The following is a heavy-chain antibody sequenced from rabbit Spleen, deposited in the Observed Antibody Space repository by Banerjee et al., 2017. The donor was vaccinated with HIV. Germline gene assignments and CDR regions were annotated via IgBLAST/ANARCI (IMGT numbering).Heavy chain of an antibody. CDR3: ARDLPDIIGWNFGF. CDR2: INTITGKT. V-gene: IGHV1S40*01. CDR1: GFSFTDKDV. D-gene: IGHD1-1*01. Sequence: QSLEESGGDLVKPGASLTLTCTASGFSFTDKDVMCWVRQAPGKGLEWIGCINTITGKTVYATWAKGRFTSSRASSTTVFLQMTSLTAADTATYFWARDLPDIIGWNFGFWGPGTLVTVS. J-gene: IGHJ3*01.